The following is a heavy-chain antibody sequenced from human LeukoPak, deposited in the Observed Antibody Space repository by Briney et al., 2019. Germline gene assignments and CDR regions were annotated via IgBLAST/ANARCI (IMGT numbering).Heavy chain of an antibody. Sequence: GGSLRLSCAASGFTFSSYGMSWVRQAPGKGLEWVSAISGSGGSTYYADSVKGRFTISRDHSRNTLFLQMNNLRGEDTAVYYCTRWNGGDWYFDLWGRGTLVTVSS. V-gene: IGHV3-23*01. CDR2: ISGSGGST. CDR3: TRWNGGDWYFDL. D-gene: IGHD1-1*01. CDR1: GFTFSSYG. J-gene: IGHJ2*01.